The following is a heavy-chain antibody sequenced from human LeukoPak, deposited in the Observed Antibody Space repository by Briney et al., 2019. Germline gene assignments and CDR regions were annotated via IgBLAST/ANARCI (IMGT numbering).Heavy chain of an antibody. CDR2: IYYSGST. J-gene: IGHJ4*02. CDR3: ARGGGQREFDY. Sequence: SETLSLTCTVSGGSISSSSYYWGWIRQPPGKGLEWIGSIYYSGSTYYNPSLKSRVTISVDTSKNQFSLKLSSVTAADTAVYYCARGGGQREFDYWGQGTLVTVSS. D-gene: IGHD1-1*01. V-gene: IGHV4-39*07. CDR1: GGSISSSSYY.